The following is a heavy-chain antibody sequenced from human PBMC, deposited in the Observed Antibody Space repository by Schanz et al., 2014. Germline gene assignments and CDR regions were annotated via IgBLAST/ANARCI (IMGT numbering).Heavy chain of an antibody. CDR2: INPNSGGT. V-gene: IGHV1-2*06. CDR1: GHTFSRYY. J-gene: IGHJ6*02. D-gene: IGHD6-13*01. Sequence: QVQLVQSGAEVKKPGASVKVSCKASGHTFSRYYLHWVRQAPGQGLEWMGRINPNSGGTNYAENCQGRVTITRDTSTSTVYMELSRLTSDDTALYYCARDGHSSIWDSYYFYGLDVWGQGTTVTVSS. CDR3: ARDGHSSIWDSYYFYGLDV.